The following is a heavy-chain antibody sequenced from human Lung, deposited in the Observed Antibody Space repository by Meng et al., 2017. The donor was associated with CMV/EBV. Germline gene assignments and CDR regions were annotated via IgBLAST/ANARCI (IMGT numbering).Heavy chain of an antibody. CDR1: GFSVNDKY. CDR3: TGDSQLHPNLDY. CDR2: IYRGDNT. Sequence: EVPLVEAGGGLVQPWGSLRLYCATSGFSVNDKYMSWGRQPPGKGLEWVSIIYRGDNTYYADSVKGRFTVSRDNSKNTMYLQMNSLRVEDTAVYYCTGDSQLHPNLDYWGQGTLVTVSS. J-gene: IGHJ4*02. V-gene: IGHV3-66*01. D-gene: IGHD3-10*01.